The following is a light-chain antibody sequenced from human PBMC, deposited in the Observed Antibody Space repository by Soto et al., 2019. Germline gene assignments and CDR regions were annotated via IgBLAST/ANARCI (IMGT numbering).Light chain of an antibody. J-gene: IGKJ4*01. CDR3: QQYGDWPLT. V-gene: IGKV3-15*01. CDR2: ATS. CDR1: QSVANN. Sequence: EIVVTQSPATLSVSPGERATLSCRASQSVANNFAWYQQKPGQAPRLLIFATSTRATGVPARFSGSGSGTECTLTISSLQSEDFAVYYCQQYGDWPLTFGGGAKVEIE.